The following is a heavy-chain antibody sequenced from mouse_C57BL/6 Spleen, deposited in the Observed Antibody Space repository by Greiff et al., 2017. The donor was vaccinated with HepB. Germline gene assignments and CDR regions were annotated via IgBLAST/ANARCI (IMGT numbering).Heavy chain of an antibody. CDR1: GYTFTSYW. CDR2: IHPNSGST. J-gene: IGHJ2*01. V-gene: IGHV1-64*01. D-gene: IGHD3-2*02. Sequence: QVQLQQPGAELVKPGASVKLSCKASGYTFTSYWMHWVKQRPGQGLEWIGMIHPNSGSTNYNEKFKSKATLTVDKSSSTAYMQLSSLTSEDSAVYYCARGRQLRLPVYFDYWGQSTTLTVSS. CDR3: ARGRQLRLPVYFDY.